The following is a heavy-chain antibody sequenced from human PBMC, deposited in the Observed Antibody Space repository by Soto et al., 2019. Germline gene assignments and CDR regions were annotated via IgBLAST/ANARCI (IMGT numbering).Heavy chain of an antibody. D-gene: IGHD2-15*01. J-gene: IGHJ6*02. CDR1: GGTLSRYT. V-gene: IGHV1-69*08. CDR3: ARDTVLGPDSPSYGLDV. Sequence: QVQLVQSGAEVKKPGSSVKVSCKASGGTLSRYTFSWVRQAPGQGLEWMGRIIPILGTASYAQKFQGRVTLTADHSPSPVYMELSSLRYEDTALFYCARDTVLGPDSPSYGLDVWGQGTTVTVSS. CDR2: IIPILGTA.